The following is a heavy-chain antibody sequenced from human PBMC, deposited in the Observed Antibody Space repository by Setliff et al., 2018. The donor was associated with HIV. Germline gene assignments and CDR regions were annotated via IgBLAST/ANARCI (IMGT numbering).Heavy chain of an antibody. CDR1: GYRFIGHY. D-gene: IGHD2-21*01. V-gene: IGHV1-2*02. CDR2: INPETGDP. CDR3: ATGIPSDLDY. Sequence: GASVKVSCKTSGYRFIGHYLHWVRLAPGQGPEWVGWINPETGDPNYAQKFRGSVLMTRDTSITTAFLRVAKLTSDDTAIYYCATGIPSDLDYWGQGTLVTVSS. J-gene: IGHJ4*01.